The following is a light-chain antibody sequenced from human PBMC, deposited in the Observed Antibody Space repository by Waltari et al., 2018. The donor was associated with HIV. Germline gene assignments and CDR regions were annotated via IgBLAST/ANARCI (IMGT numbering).Light chain of an antibody. CDR2: GNS. Sequence: QSALPQPPPVSGAPGQRVTIPCTGGRSNIGAGFAVHRYQQLPGPAPKLLIHGNSNRPSGVPDRFPGSKSGTSASLAITGLQAEDEADYYCQSYDSSLSGLVFGGGTKLTVL. CDR1: RSNIGAGFA. CDR3: QSYDSSLSGLV. J-gene: IGLJ2*01. V-gene: IGLV1-40*01.